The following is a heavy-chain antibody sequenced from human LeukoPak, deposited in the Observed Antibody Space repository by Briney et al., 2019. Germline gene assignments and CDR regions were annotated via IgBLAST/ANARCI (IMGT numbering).Heavy chain of an antibody. V-gene: IGHV4-59*02. Sequence: SETLSLTCTISGVSVSDYYWSWIQQSPGKGLEWIGYIYHTGSTSYSPSLKSRVTISADTSQNQFSLKLSSVTAADTAVYYCASRKLGNDYWGQGTLVTVSS. D-gene: IGHD7-27*01. CDR2: IYHTGST. J-gene: IGHJ4*02. CDR1: GVSVSDYY. CDR3: ASRKLGNDY.